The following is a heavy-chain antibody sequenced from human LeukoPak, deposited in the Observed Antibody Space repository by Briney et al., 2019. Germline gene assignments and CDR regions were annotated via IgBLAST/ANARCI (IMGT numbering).Heavy chain of an antibody. CDR3: ARLQLGYCSSTSCPGRAFDI. J-gene: IGHJ3*02. CDR2: IKQDGSEK. D-gene: IGHD2-2*01. V-gene: IGHV3-7*01. CDR1: GFTFSSYW. Sequence: PGGSLRLSCAASGFTFSSYWMSWVRQAPGKGLEWVANIKQDGSEKYYVDSVKGRFTISRDNAKNSLYLQMNSLRAEDTAVYYCARLQLGYCSSTSCPGRAFDIWGQGTMVTVSS.